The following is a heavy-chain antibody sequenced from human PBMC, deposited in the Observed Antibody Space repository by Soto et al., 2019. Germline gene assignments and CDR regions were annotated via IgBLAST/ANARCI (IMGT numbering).Heavy chain of an antibody. D-gene: IGHD5-18*01. Sequence: EVQLVESGGGLVKPGGSLRLSCAVSGFSLTNVWMNWVRQAPGKGLEWVGRIKSKADGGTTDYAAPVKGRCIISRDESKNTLYLEMNSLKIEDTAVYYCSHGYEQYFESWGQGTLVTVSS. CDR1: GFSLTNVW. J-gene: IGHJ4*02. V-gene: IGHV3-15*07. CDR2: IKSKADGGTT. CDR3: SHGYEQYFES.